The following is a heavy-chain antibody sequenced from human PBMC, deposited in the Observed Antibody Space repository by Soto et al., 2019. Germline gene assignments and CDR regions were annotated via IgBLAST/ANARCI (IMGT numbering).Heavy chain of an antibody. CDR1: GSTFTSNG. Sequence: SVKVACKFSGSTFTSNGIGWVRQAPGQGLEWMGWISTYNENMDSAPQLQGRLTMTTDTSTTTAYMELTNLKSDDTALYYCAYVGGYSTGDYSFDVWGQGTPVT. CDR2: ISTYNENM. V-gene: IGHV1-18*04. J-gene: IGHJ4*02. D-gene: IGHD5-18*01. CDR3: AYVGGYSTGDYSFDV.